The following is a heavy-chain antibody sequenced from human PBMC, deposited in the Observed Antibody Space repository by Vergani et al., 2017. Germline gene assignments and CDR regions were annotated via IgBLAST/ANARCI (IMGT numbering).Heavy chain of an antibody. CDR2: ISSSSSTI. CDR3: ARGLGYSSGWYNWFDP. CDR1: GFTFSSYS. Sequence: VQLVESGGGVVQPGRSLRLSCAASGFTFSSYSMNWVRQAPGKGLEWVPYISSSSSTIYYADSVKGRFTISRDNAKNSLYLQMNSLRAEDTAVYYCARGLGYSSGWYNWFDPWGQGTLVTVSS. V-gene: IGHV3-48*01. D-gene: IGHD6-19*01. J-gene: IGHJ5*02.